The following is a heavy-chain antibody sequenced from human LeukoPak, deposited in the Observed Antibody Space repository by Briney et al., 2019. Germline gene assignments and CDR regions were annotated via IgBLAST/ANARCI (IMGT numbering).Heavy chain of an antibody. Sequence: GASVKVSCKASGYTFTSYGISWVRQAPGQGLEWMGWISAYNGNTNYAQKLQGRVTMTTDTSTSTAYMELRSLRSDDTAAYYCARSKAARRFYYYMDVWGKGTTVTVSS. J-gene: IGHJ6*03. D-gene: IGHD6-6*01. CDR2: ISAYNGNT. CDR1: GYTFTSYG. V-gene: IGHV1-18*01. CDR3: ARSKAARRFYYYMDV.